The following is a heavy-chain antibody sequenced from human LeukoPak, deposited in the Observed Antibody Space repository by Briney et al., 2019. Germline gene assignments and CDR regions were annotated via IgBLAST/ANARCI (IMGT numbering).Heavy chain of an antibody. J-gene: IGHJ3*02. D-gene: IGHD1-26*01. CDR3: ARDGRVGGTNTEWDAFDI. Sequence: PSETLSLTCTVSGGSISSYYWTWIRQPPGKGLEWIGYIYYSGSTNYNPSLKSRVTISVDTSKNQFSLKLSSVTAADMAVYYCARDGRVGGTNTEWDAFDIWGQGTMVTGSS. CDR1: GGSISSYY. V-gene: IGHV4-59*12. CDR2: IYYSGST.